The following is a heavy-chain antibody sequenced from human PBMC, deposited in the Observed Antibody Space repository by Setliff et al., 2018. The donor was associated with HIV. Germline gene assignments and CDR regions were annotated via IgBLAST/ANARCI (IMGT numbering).Heavy chain of an antibody. Sequence: TLSLTCVVSGGSFSVNGYYWSWIRQSPGKGLEWIGQINPTGSITNYNPSFKSRVTISVETSRRQFSLSLTSMTAADTAMYYCARVETTVTSRLDYWGQGTLVTVSS. CDR1: GGSFSVNGYY. CDR3: ARVETTVTSRLDY. J-gene: IGHJ4*02. D-gene: IGHD4-17*01. V-gene: IGHV4-34*01. CDR2: INPTGSIT.